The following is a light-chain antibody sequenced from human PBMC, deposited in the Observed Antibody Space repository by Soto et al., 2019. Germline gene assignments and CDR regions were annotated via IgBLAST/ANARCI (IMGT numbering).Light chain of an antibody. CDR1: SSDVGNYNY. V-gene: IGLV2-14*01. Sequence: SGLTRPASVFVSPGQSITISCTGTSSDVGNYNYVSWYQHHPGKAPKVMIYEVRNRPSGVSNRFSGSKSGNTASLTISGLQAEDEADYYCSSYSSTTTQVYGTGTNDTV. J-gene: IGLJ1*01. CDR2: EVR. CDR3: SSYSSTTTQV.